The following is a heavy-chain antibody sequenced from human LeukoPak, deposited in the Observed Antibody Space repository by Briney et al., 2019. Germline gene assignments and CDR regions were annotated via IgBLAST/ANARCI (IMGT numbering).Heavy chain of an antibody. D-gene: IGHD5-18*01. J-gene: IGHJ4*02. Sequence: SETLSLTRTVSGGSISSYYWSWIRQPPGKGLEWIGYIYYSGSTNYNPSLKSRVTISVDTSKNQFSLKLSSVTAADTAVYYCARSYSYGTFDYWGQGTLVTVSS. CDR1: GGSISSYY. CDR2: IYYSGST. CDR3: ARSYSYGTFDY. V-gene: IGHV4-59*01.